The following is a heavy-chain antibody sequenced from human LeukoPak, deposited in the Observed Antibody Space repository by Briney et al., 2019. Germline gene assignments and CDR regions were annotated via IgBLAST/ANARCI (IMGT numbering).Heavy chain of an antibody. CDR3: AREPDYYDSSGDPPPFDY. Sequence: ASVKVSCKASGYIFSNFLITWVRQAPGQGLEWTGWVSTDNGNTKYAQKIQGRVTMTTDTSTSTAYMELKSLRSGDTAVYYCAREPDYYDSSGDPPPFDYWGQGTLVTVSS. V-gene: IGHV1-18*01. J-gene: IGHJ4*02. D-gene: IGHD3-22*01. CDR1: GYIFSNFL. CDR2: VSTDNGNT.